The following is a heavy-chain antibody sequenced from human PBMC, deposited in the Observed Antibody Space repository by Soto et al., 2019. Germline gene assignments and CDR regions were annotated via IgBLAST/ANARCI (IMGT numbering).Heavy chain of an antibody. V-gene: IGHV4-34*01. CDR3: ARGYSSSWYYYYGMDV. CDR2: INHSGST. CDR1: GRSFSGYY. J-gene: IGHJ6*02. Sequence: PSETLSLTCAVYGRSFSGYYWSWIRQPPGKGLEWIGEINHSGSTNYNPSLKSRVTISVDTSKNQFSLKLSSVTAADTAVYYCARGYSSSWYYYYGMDVWGQGTTVTVSS. D-gene: IGHD6-13*01.